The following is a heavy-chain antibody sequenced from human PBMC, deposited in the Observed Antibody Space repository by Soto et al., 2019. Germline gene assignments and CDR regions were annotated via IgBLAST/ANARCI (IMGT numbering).Heavy chain of an antibody. CDR2: IYPGDSDT. CDR1: GYSFTSYW. V-gene: IGHV5-51*01. J-gene: IGHJ6*02. D-gene: IGHD6-6*01. CDR3: ARDSSSSHYYYYGMDV. Sequence: PGDSLKISCKGSGYSFTSYWIGWVRQMPGKGLEWMGIIYPGDSDTRYSPSFQGQVTISADKSISTAYLQWSSLKASDTAMYYCARDSSSSHYYYYGMDVWGQGTTVNVSS.